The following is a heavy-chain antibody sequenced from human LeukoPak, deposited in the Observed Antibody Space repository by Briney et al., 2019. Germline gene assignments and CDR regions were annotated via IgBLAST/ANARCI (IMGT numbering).Heavy chain of an antibody. CDR2: ISSSGSTI. CDR1: GFTFSDYY. J-gene: IGHJ3*02. Sequence: GGTLRLSCAASGFTFSDYYMSWIRQAPGNGLEWVSYISSSGSTIEYADSVKGRFTISRDNAKNSLYLQLNSLRAEDTAVYYCSRQYCSGGSCYLNAAFDIWGQGTMVTVSS. D-gene: IGHD2-15*01. CDR3: SRQYCSGGSCYLNAAFDI. V-gene: IGHV3-11*04.